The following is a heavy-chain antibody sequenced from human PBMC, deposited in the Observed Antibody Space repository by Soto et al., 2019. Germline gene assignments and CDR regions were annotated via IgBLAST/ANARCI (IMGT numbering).Heavy chain of an antibody. V-gene: IGHV4-34*01. CDR1: GGSFSGYY. D-gene: IGHD6-19*01. CDR3: AREAVAAYSYYGMDV. Sequence: QVQLQQWGAGLLKPSETLSLTCAVYGGSFSGYYWSWIRQPPGKGLEWIGEINHSGSTNYNPSLKSRATISVDTSKNQFPLKLSSVTAADTAVYYCAREAVAAYSYYGMDVWGQGTTVTVSS. J-gene: IGHJ6*02. CDR2: INHSGST.